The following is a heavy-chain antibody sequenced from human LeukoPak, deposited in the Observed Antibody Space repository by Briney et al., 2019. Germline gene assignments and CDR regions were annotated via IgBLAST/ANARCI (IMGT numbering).Heavy chain of an antibody. D-gene: IGHD3-22*01. CDR2: FDPEDGET. CDR3: AGFFRGYDSSGYFAFDI. J-gene: IGHJ3*02. CDR1: GYTLTELS. Sequence: GASVKVSCKVSGYTLTELSMHWVRQAPGKGLEWMGGFDPEDGETIYAQKFQGRVTMTEDTSTDTAYMELSSLRSEDTAVYYCAGFFRGYDSSGYFAFDIWGQGTMVTVSS. V-gene: IGHV1-24*01.